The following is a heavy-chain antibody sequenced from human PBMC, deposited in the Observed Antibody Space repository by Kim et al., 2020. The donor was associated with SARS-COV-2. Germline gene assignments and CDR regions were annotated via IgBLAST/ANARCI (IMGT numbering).Heavy chain of an antibody. Sequence: SETLSLTCTVSGGSISSYYWSWIRQPPGKGLEWIGYIYYSGSTNYNPSLKSRVTISVDTSKNQFSLKLSSVTAADTAVYYCARGRDYSDSSSPFDYWGQGALVTVSS. CDR1: GGSISSYY. CDR2: IYYSGST. CDR3: ARGRDYSDSSSPFDY. J-gene: IGHJ4*02. D-gene: IGHD3-22*01. V-gene: IGHV4-59*13.